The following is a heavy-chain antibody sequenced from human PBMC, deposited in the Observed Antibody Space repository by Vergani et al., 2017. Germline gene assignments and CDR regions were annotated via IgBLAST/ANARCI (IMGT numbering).Heavy chain of an antibody. Sequence: QVQLQESGPGLVKPSQTLSLTCPVSGGSISSGGYYWSWIRQHPGKGLEWIGYIYYSGSTYYNPSLKSRVTISVDTSKNQFSLKLSSVTAADTAVYYCARAPIYCSSTSCYLDAFDIWGQGTMVTVSS. J-gene: IGHJ3*02. CDR2: IYYSGST. V-gene: IGHV4-31*03. CDR1: GGSISSGGYY. D-gene: IGHD2-2*01. CDR3: ARAPIYCSSTSCYLDAFDI.